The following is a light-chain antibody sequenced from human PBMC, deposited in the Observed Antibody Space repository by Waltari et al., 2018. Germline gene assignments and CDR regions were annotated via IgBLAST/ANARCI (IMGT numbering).Light chain of an antibody. CDR1: QSVLYSSNHKNY. CDR3: QQYYSTPT. Sequence: DIVMTQSPDSLAVSLGERATINCKSSQSVLYSSNHKNYLAWYQQKTGQPPKLLIYWASTRESGVPDRFSGSGSGTDFTLTISSLQAEDVAVYYCQQYYSTPTFGPGTKVDIK. V-gene: IGKV4-1*01. CDR2: WAS. J-gene: IGKJ3*01.